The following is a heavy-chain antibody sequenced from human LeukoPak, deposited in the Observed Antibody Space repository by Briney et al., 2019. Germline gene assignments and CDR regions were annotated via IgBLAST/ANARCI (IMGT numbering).Heavy chain of an antibody. CDR1: GFTFSSYG. V-gene: IGHV3-33*01. Sequence: SGGSLRLSCAASGFTFSSYGMHWVRQAPGKGLEWVAVIWYDGSNKYYADSVKGRFTISRDNSKNTLYLQMNSLRAEDTAVYYCARGVGATTPGGDYYYYGMDVWGQGTTVTVSS. CDR3: ARGVGATTPGGDYYYYGMDV. J-gene: IGHJ6*02. D-gene: IGHD1-26*01. CDR2: IWYDGSNK.